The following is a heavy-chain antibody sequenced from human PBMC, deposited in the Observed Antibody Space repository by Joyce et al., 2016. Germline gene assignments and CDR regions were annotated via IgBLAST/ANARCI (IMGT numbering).Heavy chain of an antibody. CDR1: GAFTSIST. Sequence: QVQLVQSGAEWKKPGSSMKVSCKASGAFTSISTIHWVRLAPGRGLQWVGRSIPLLYISIYGQSFQGRVTISADKSTDTVYMEVSSLTSEDTAVYYCVKAGKGYYYHGLEVWGQGTTVTVSS. CDR2: SIPLLYIS. CDR3: VKAGKGYYYHGLEV. V-gene: IGHV1-69*02. J-gene: IGHJ6*02. D-gene: IGHD2-15*01.